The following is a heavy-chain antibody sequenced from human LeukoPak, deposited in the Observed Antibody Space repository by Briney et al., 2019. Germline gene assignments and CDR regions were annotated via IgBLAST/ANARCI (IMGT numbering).Heavy chain of an antibody. CDR1: GGSISSYY. V-gene: IGHV4-59*12. CDR3: AREGYSGYDYVPFFDY. CDR2: IYYSGST. Sequence: SETLSLTCTVSGGSISSYYWSWIRQPPGKGLEWIGYIYYSGSTNYNPSLKSRVTISVDTSKNQFSLKLSSVTAADTAVYYCAREGYSGYDYVPFFDYWGQGTLVTVSS. J-gene: IGHJ4*02. D-gene: IGHD5-12*01.